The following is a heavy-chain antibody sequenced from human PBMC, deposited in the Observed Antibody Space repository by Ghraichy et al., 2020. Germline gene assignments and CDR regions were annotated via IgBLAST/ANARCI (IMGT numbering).Heavy chain of an antibody. CDR1: GFTFSNYY. CDR3: ARDGGNFAY. D-gene: IGHD4-23*01. Sequence: GGVLRLSCVGSGFTFSNYYMNWIRQAPGKGLEWVSFINSDSSTIYYADSVKGRFTISRDNAKNSLYLQMNSLRAEDTAVYYCARDGGNFAYWGQGTLVTVSS. J-gene: IGHJ4*02. V-gene: IGHV3-48*01. CDR2: INSDSSTI.